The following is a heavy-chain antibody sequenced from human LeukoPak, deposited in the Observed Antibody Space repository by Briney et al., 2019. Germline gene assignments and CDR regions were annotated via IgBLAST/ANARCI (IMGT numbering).Heavy chain of an antibody. D-gene: IGHD3-22*01. CDR1: GFTFSSYA. CDR2: ISGSGVSA. V-gene: IGHV3-23*01. Sequence: PGGSLRLSCTASGFTFSSYAMSWVRLAPGKGLEWVSAISGSGVSAYYADSVKGRFTISRDNSKNTLYLQMNSLRAEDTAVYCCARDPTYDSSGYYFGYFDYWGQGTLVTVSS. J-gene: IGHJ4*02. CDR3: ARDPTYDSSGYYFGYFDY.